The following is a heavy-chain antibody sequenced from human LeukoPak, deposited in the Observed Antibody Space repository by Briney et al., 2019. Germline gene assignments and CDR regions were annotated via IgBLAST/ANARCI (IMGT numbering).Heavy chain of an antibody. J-gene: IGHJ5*02. Sequence: GESLKISCKGSGYSFTSYWIGWVRQMPGEGLEWMGIIYPGDSDTRYSPSFQGQVTISADKSISTAYLQWSSLKASDTAMYYCARSDYDSSGQGNWFDPWGQGTLVTVSS. CDR1: GYSFTSYW. V-gene: IGHV5-51*01. CDR2: IYPGDSDT. D-gene: IGHD3-22*01. CDR3: ARSDYDSSGQGNWFDP.